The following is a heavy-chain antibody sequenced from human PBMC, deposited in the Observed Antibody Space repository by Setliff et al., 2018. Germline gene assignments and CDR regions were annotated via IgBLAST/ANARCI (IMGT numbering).Heavy chain of an antibody. CDR3: ARCRIQLWKYYFDY. J-gene: IGHJ4*02. Sequence: PSETLSLTCAVYGGSFSGYYWSWIRQPPGKGLEWIGEINHSGSTNYNPSLKSRVTISVDTSKNQFSLKLSSVTAADTAVYYCARCRIQLWKYYFDYWGQGTLVTVSS. V-gene: IGHV4-34*01. CDR2: INHSGST. CDR1: GGSFSGYY. D-gene: IGHD5-18*01.